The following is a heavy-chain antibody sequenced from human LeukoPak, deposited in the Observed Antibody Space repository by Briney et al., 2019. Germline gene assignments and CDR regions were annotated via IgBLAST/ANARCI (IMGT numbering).Heavy chain of an antibody. CDR1: EFTVSSNY. J-gene: IGHJ4*02. CDR3: ARDALAVSNPGGPYYFDY. CDR2: IYSGGST. Sequence: PGGSLRLSCAASEFTVSSNYMSWVRQAPGKGLEWVSVIYSGGSTYYADSVKGRFTISRDNSKNTLYLQMNSLRAEDTAVYYCARDALAVSNPGGPYYFDYWGQGTLVTVSS. D-gene: IGHD2-8*01. V-gene: IGHV3-66*01.